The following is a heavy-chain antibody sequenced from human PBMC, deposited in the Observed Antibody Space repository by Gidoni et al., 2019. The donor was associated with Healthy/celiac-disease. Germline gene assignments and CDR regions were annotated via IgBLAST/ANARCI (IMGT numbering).Heavy chain of an antibody. J-gene: IGHJ4*02. CDR2: ISYDGSNK. V-gene: IGHV3-30*04. Sequence: QVQLVESGGGVVQPGRSLRLSCAASGFTFSSYAMHWVRQAPGKGLEWVAVISYDGSNKYYADSVKGRFTISRDNSKNTLYLQMNSLRAEDTAVYYCARDRRQWLVSYYFDYWGQGTLVTVSS. CDR3: ARDRRQWLVSYYFDY. D-gene: IGHD6-19*01. CDR1: GFTFSSYA.